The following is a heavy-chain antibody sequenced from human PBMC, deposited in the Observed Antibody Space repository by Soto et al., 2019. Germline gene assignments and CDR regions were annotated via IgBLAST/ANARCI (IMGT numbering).Heavy chain of an antibody. V-gene: IGHV1-2*04. CDR1: GYTFTGYY. J-gene: IGHJ6*03. CDR2: INPNSGGT. CDR3: ARGYDILTGYKVEYYYYYMDV. D-gene: IGHD3-9*01. Sequence: ASVKVSCKASGYTFTGYYMHWVRQAPGQGLEWMGWINPNSGGTNYAQKFQGWVTMTRDTSISTAYMELSRLRSDDTAVYYCARGYDILTGYKVEYYYYYMDVWGKGTTVTVSS.